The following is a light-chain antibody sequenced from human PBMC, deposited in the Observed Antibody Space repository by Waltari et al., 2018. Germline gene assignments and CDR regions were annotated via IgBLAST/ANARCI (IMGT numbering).Light chain of an antibody. V-gene: IGLV1-40*01. CDR1: SSNIGAGHD. J-gene: IGLJ3*02. CDR2: GNN. CDR3: HSFDTSLSDGVV. Sequence: QSMLTQPPSVSGAPGQRVPISCTGRSSNIGAGHDVHWSQGFPGTGPKLLIYGNNNRPSGVPDRFSGSKSGTSASLTITGLQAEDEADYYCHSFDTSLSDGVVFGGGTKVTVL.